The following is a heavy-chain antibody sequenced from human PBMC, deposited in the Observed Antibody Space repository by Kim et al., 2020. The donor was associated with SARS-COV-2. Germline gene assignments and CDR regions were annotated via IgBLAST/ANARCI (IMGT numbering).Heavy chain of an antibody. V-gene: IGHV3-66*01. CDR3: AGGGFVVVTANDAFDI. Sequence: SEKGRFAISRDNSKNTLYLQMNSLRAEDTAVYYCAGGGFVVVTANDAFDIWGQGTMVTVSS. J-gene: IGHJ3*02. D-gene: IGHD2-21*02.